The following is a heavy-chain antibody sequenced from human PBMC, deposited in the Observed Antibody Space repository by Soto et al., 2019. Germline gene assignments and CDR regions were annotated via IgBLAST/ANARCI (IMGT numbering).Heavy chain of an antibody. J-gene: IGHJ6*01. CDR2: ISASNGDT. Sequence: QGQVVQSGAEVRKHGASVKVSCKASGYTFTNYGISWVRQAPGQGLEWMGWISASNGDTNYAQKLQGRVTMSTDTLSRTTHRDLRSVRSDDTAVYYFAREQSTLFGVVTAHYYCYGVEVWGQGTRVSVA. V-gene: IGHV1-18*01. CDR1: GYTFTNYG. CDR3: AREQSTLFGVVTAHYYCYGVEV. D-gene: IGHD3-3*01.